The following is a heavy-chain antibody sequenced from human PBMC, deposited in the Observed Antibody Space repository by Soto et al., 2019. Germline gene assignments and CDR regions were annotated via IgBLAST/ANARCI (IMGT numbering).Heavy chain of an antibody. CDR2: IDNDGST. CDR1: GFRFSAYW. Sequence: DVQLVESGGDLVQPGGSLRLSCAGSGFRFSAYWIHWVRQVPGKGLFWVSRIDNDGSTTYAEAVKGRFTTTRENAKNTVYLQMNSLRAEDTAVYYCARDSARTFDYWGEGTLVSVSS. CDR3: ARDSARTFDY. V-gene: IGHV3-74*01. D-gene: IGHD3-10*01. J-gene: IGHJ4*02.